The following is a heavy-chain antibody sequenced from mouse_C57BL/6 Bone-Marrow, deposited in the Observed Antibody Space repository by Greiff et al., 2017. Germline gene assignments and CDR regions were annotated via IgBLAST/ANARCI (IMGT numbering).Heavy chain of an antibody. CDR2: IYPGSGNT. CDR3: AREVLWGFAY. Sequence: QVQLQQSGPELVKPGASVKISCKASGYSFTSYYIHWVKQRPGQGLEWIGWIYPGSGNTKYNEKFKGKATLTADTSSSTAYMQLSSLTSEDSAVXYCAREVLWGFAYWGQGTLVTVSA. D-gene: IGHD1-1*02. CDR1: GYSFTSYY. V-gene: IGHV1-66*01. J-gene: IGHJ3*01.